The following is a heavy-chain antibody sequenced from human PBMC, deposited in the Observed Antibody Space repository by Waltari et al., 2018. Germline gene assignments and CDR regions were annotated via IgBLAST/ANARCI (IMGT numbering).Heavy chain of an antibody. CDR1: GGSISSSH. J-gene: IGHJ2*01. V-gene: IGHV3-23*01. CDR2: ISGSGGST. D-gene: IGHD1-7*01. CDR3: ARGGMTGNTRYAPWYFDV. Sequence: VQLQESGPGLVKPSGTLSLTCAVSGGSISSSHWWSWVRQPPGKGLEWVSAISGSGGSTYYADSVKGRFTISRDISENTLYLRMSSLRVEDSAVYYCARGGMTGNTRYAPWYFDVWGRGTLVTVSS.